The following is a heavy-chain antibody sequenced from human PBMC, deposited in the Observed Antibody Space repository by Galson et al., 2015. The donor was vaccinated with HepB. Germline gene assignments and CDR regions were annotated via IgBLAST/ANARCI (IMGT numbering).Heavy chain of an antibody. Sequence: SLRLSCAASGFTFSSYGMHWVRQAPGKGLEWVAVIWYDGSNKYYADSVKGRFTISRDNSKNTLYLQMNSLRAEDTAVYYCARELDPTNYYYYGMDVWGQGTTVTVSS. J-gene: IGHJ6*02. CDR2: IWYDGSNK. CDR1: GFTFSSYG. CDR3: ARELDPTNYYYYGMDV. V-gene: IGHV3-33*01. D-gene: IGHD1-14*01.